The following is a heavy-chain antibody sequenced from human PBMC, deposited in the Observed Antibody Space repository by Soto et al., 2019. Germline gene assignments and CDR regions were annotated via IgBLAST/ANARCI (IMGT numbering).Heavy chain of an antibody. V-gene: IGHV3-9*01. J-gene: IGHJ4*02. CDR1: GFTFDDYA. CDR3: AKDTAPVCRSSICVAHRYFDY. CDR2: ISWNSGSI. D-gene: IGHD6-6*01. Sequence: EVQLVESGGGLVQPGRSLRLSCAASGFTFDDYAMHWVRQAPGKGLERVSGISWNSGSIGYADSVKGRFTISRDNAKNSLYLQMNSLRAEDTALYYCAKDTAPVCRSSICVAHRYFDYWGQGTLVTVSS.